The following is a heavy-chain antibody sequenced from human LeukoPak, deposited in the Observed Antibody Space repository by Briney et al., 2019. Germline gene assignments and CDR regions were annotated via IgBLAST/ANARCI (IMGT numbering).Heavy chain of an antibody. CDR1: GYTFTSYY. CDR3: ARGKTAMVNYYYYYMDV. Sequence: ASVKVSCKASGYTFTSYYMHWVRQAPGQGLEWMGWINPNSGGTNYAQKFQGRVTMTRDTSISTAYMELSRLRSDDTAVYYCARGKTAMVNYYYYYMDVWGKGTTVTVSS. D-gene: IGHD5-18*01. CDR2: INPNSGGT. V-gene: IGHV1-2*02. J-gene: IGHJ6*03.